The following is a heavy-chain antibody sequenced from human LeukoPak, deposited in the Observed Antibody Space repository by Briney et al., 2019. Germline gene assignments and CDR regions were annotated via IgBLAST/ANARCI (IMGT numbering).Heavy chain of an antibody. D-gene: IGHD6-13*01. CDR2: INQDGNGK. CDR1: GFTFSTYW. J-gene: IGHJ4*02. Sequence: GGSLRLSCAASGFTFSTYWMSWVRQAPGKGLEWVANINQDGNGKHYLDSVKGRFTISRDNAKNSLYLQINSLRAEDTALYYCAKDTGSRWFHYFECRGQGILVTVSS. V-gene: IGHV3-7*03. CDR3: AKDTGSRWFHYFEC.